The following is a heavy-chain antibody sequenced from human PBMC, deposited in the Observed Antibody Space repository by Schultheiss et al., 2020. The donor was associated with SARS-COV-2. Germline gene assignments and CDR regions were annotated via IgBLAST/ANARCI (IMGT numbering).Heavy chain of an antibody. CDR2: TYYRSKWYN. J-gene: IGHJ5*02. V-gene: IGHV6-1*01. CDR3: ARGQRYYYDSSGYYYFWFDP. Sequence: SETLSLTCAISGDSVSSNSAAWNWIRQSPSRGLEWLGRTYYRSKWYNDYAVSVKSRITINPDTSKNQFSLQLNSVTPEDTAVYYCARGQRYYYDSSGYYYFWFDPWGQGTLVTVSS. CDR1: GDSVSSNSAA. D-gene: IGHD3-22*01.